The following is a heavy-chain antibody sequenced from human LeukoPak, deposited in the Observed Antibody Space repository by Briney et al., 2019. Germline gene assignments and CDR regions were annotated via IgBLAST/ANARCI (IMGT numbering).Heavy chain of an antibody. CDR1: GGSVSSGDYY. V-gene: IGHV4-30-4*02. J-gene: IGHJ4*02. D-gene: IGHD6-13*01. Sequence: SETLSLTCTVSGGSVSSGDYYWSWIRQPPGKGLEWLGYIYYSGGTYFNPSLKSRVTISVDTSKNQFSLKLSSVNAADTAVYYCAREVSSWIDYWGQGTLVTVSS. CDR2: IYYSGGT. CDR3: AREVSSWIDY.